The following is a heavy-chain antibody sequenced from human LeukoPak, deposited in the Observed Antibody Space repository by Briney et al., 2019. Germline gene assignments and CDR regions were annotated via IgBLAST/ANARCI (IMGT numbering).Heavy chain of an antibody. V-gene: IGHV3-49*03. CDR2: IRGKAYGGTT. Sequence: GGSLRLSCTASGFTFGDDAVSWFRQAPGKGLEWAGFIRGKAYGGTTEYAASVKGRFTISRDDSKSIAYLQMNRLRTEDTAVYYCSRYGGNGPDYWGQGTLVTVSS. CDR3: SRYGGNGPDY. J-gene: IGHJ4*02. CDR1: GFTFGDDA. D-gene: IGHD4-23*01.